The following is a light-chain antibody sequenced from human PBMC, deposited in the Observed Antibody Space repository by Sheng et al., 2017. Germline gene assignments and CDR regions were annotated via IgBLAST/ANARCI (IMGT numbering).Light chain of an antibody. V-gene: IGKV1-5*03. CDR2: KAS. CDR1: QSISSW. J-gene: IGKJ2*01. Sequence: DIQMTQSPSTLSASVGDRVTITCRASQSISSWLAWYQQKPGKAPKLLIYKASSLESGVPSRFSGSGSGTEFTLTISSLQPDDFATYYCQQXNSAYTFGLGDQAGD. CDR3: QQXNSAYT.